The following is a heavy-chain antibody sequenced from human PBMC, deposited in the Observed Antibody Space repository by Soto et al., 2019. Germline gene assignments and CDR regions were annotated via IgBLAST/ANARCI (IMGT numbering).Heavy chain of an antibody. CDR3: AQRRVVYSHGVPAAMDNWFDP. Sequence: SGPTLVNPTQTLTLTCTFSGFSLSTSGVGVGWIRQPPGKALEWLALIYWNDDNRYSPSLNSRLTITKHTSKNQVVLTMTNMDPVDTATYFFAQRRVVYSHGVPAAMDNWFDPWGQGTLVTVSS. V-gene: IGHV2-5*01. CDR1: GFSLSTSGVG. CDR2: IYWNDDN. D-gene: IGHD2-2*01. J-gene: IGHJ5*02.